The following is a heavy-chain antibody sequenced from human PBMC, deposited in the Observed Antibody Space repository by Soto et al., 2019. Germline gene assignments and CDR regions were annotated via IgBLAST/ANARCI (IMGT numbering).Heavy chain of an antibody. CDR1: GFTFSSYG. V-gene: IGHV3-33*01. J-gene: IGHJ4*02. CDR2: ILYDGSNK. CDR3: ARDGGPYDSSGYSNYYFDY. D-gene: IGHD3-22*01. Sequence: QVQLVESGGGVVQPGRSLRLSCAASGFTFSSYGMHWVRQAPGKGLEWVAVILYDGSNKYYADSVKGRFTISRDNSKNTLYLQMNSLRAEDTAVYYCARDGGPYDSSGYSNYYFDYWGQGTLVTVSS.